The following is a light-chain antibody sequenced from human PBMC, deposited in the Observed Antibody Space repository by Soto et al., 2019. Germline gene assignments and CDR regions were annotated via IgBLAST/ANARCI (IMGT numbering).Light chain of an antibody. CDR2: GAS. J-gene: IGKJ1*01. CDR3: QQYGRTSWT. V-gene: IGKV3-20*01. CDR1: QSVSTNF. Sequence: DIVLTQSPGTLSLSPGEGATLSCRASQSVSTNFFAWYQQQPGQAPRLLIYGASTRATGIPDRFSGSGSGTDFTLTISRLEPEDFAVYYCQQYGRTSWTFGQGTKVQIK.